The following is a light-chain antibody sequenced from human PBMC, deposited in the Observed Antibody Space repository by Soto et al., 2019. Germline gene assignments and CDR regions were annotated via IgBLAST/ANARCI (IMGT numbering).Light chain of an antibody. J-gene: IGLJ3*02. Sequence: QSALTQPPSASGSPGQSVTISCTGTSSDVGAYNYVSWYQQHPGKAPKVMIYEVVKRPSGVPDRFSGSKSGNTASLTVSGLQAEDEADYYCLSYAGSNAWVFGGRTKVTVL. CDR1: SSDVGAYNY. V-gene: IGLV2-8*01. CDR3: LSYAGSNAWV. CDR2: EVV.